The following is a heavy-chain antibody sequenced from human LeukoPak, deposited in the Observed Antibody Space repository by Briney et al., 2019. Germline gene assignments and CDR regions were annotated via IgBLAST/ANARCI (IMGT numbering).Heavy chain of an antibody. J-gene: IGHJ6*02. V-gene: IGHV3-30-3*01. CDR3: ARDQYDILTGYYPYYYGMDV. Sequence: SGGSLRLSCAASGFTFSSYAMHWVRQAPGKGLEWVAVISYDGSNKYYADSVKGRFTISRDNSKNTLYLQMNSLRAEDTAVYYCARDQYDILTGYYPYYYGMDVWGQGTTVTVSS. D-gene: IGHD3-9*01. CDR2: ISYDGSNK. CDR1: GFTFSSYA.